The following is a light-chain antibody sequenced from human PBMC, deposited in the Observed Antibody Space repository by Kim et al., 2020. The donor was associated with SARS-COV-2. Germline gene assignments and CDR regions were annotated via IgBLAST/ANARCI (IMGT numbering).Light chain of an antibody. Sequence: QSLTISCTWTRINICAYRYGSWYTQHPSNVPKVVIYDVEMRPSGVSHLFSGSRSGITASLTISGLQPEDEAAYYCCAYARTSSPVVFGGGTLLTVL. CDR1: RINICAYRY. V-gene: IGLV2-11*03. J-gene: IGLJ2*01. CDR3: CAYARTSSPVV. CDR2: DVE.